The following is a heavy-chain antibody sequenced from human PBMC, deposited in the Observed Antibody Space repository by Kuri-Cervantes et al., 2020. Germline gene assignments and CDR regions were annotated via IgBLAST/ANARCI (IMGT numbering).Heavy chain of an antibody. CDR1: GFSFSRYS. CDR2: ISSSSRTT. J-gene: IGHJ3*01. CDR3: GKEGDRGPD. D-gene: IGHD2-21*01. Sequence: ETLSLTCAGSGFSFSRYSMNWVRQAPGKGLEWLSYISSSSRTTYYADSVEGRFTVSRDNDKNSLYLQMNSLRVEDTAVYYCGKEGDRGPDWGQGTMVTVSS. V-gene: IGHV3-48*01.